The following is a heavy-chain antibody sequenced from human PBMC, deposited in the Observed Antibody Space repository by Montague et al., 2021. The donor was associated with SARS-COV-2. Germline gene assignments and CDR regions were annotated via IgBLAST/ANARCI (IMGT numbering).Heavy chain of an antibody. CDR2: IFYSGRT. V-gene: IGHV4-59*01. J-gene: IGHJ6*02. CDR3: ARGGYYDNTGYYSDYYYNMDV. CDR1: GGSIDSFY. Sequence: SETLSLTCTVSGGSIDSFYWSWIRRPPGKGLEWIGCIFYSGRTYXXPSLKSRVSMSVDTSKNQVSLRLSSLTAADTAVYYCARGGYYDNTGYYSDYYYNMDVWGQGTTVTVSS. D-gene: IGHD3-22*01.